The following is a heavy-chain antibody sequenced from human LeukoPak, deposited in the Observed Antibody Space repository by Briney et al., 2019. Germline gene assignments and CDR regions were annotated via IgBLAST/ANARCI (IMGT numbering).Heavy chain of an antibody. CDR3: VRCGYNGYDWSDY. D-gene: IGHD5-12*01. CDR2: INHSGST. V-gene: IGHV4-34*01. Sequence: PSETLSLTCAVYGGSFSGYYWSWIRQPPGKGLKWIGEINHSGSTNYNPSLKSRVTISVDTSKNQFSPKLSSVSAADTAVYYCVRCGYNGYDWSDYWGQGTLVTVSS. CDR1: GGSFSGYY. J-gene: IGHJ4*02.